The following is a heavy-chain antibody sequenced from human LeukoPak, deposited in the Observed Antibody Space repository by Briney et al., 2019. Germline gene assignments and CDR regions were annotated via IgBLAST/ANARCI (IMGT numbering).Heavy chain of an antibody. V-gene: IGHV3-30*04. CDR2: ISYDGSNK. J-gene: IGHJ4*02. CDR1: GFTFSSYA. D-gene: IGHD6-19*01. CDR3: ARVSSGWYHGFDY. Sequence: GGSLRLSCAASGFTFSSYAMHWVRQAPGKGLEWVAVISYDGSNKYYADSVKGRFTISRDNSKNTLYLQMNSLRAEDTAVYYCARVSSGWYHGFDYWGQGTLVTVSS.